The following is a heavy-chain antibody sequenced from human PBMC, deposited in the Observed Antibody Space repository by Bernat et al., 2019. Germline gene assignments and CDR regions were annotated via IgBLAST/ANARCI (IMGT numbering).Heavy chain of an antibody. J-gene: IGHJ6*03. D-gene: IGHD3-3*01. CDR1: GGTFSSYT. Sequence: QVQLVQSGAEVKKPGSSVKVSCKASGGTFSSYTISWVRQAPGQGLEWMGRIIPILGIANYAQKFQGRVTITADKSTSTAYMELSSLRSEDTAVYYCARDRSKRGFGVVSTYYYYYMDVWGKGTTVTVSS. CDR2: IIPILGIA. CDR3: ARDRSKRGFGVVSTYYYYYMDV. V-gene: IGHV1-69*08.